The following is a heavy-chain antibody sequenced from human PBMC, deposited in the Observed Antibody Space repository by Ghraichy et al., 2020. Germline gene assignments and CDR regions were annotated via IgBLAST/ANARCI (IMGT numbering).Heavy chain of an antibody. D-gene: IGHD5-12*01. CDR3: ARRGVAATVHDYYFDY. Sequence: GGSLRLSCKGSGYTFTNYWIGWVRQMPGKGLEWMGIIYPGDSDTRYSPSFQGQVTISADKSISTAYLQWSRLKASDTAMDYCARRGVAATVHDYYFDYWGQGILVTVSS. CDR1: GYTFTNYW. CDR2: IYPGDSDT. V-gene: IGHV5-51*01. J-gene: IGHJ4*02.